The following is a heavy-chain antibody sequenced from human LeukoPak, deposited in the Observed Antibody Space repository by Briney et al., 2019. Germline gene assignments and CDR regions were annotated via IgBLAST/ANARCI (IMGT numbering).Heavy chain of an antibody. V-gene: IGHV1-2*02. CDR2: INPNSGGT. D-gene: IGHD6-13*01. Sequence: ASVKVSCKASGYTFTGYYMHWARQAPGQGLEWMGWINPNSGGTNYAQKFQGRVTMTRDTSISTAYMELSRLRSDDTAVYYCARAPPSVAAAGGDYWGQGTLVTVSS. J-gene: IGHJ4*02. CDR3: ARAPPSVAAAGGDY. CDR1: GYTFTGYY.